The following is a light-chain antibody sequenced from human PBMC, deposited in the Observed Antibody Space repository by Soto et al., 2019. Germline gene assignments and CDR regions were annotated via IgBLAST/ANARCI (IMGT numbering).Light chain of an antibody. V-gene: IGKV3-15*01. CDR2: GAS. Sequence: EIVMTQSAATVSVSPGERATLSCRASQSVSNNLAWYQQKPGQAPRLLIYGASTRATGIPARFSGSGSGTEFTLTITSLQSEDFAVYYCQQYNNWPRTFGQGTKVDIK. CDR1: QSVSNN. J-gene: IGKJ1*01. CDR3: QQYNNWPRT.